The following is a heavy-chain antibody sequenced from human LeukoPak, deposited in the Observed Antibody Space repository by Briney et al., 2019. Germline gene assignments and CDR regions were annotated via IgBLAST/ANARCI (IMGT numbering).Heavy chain of an antibody. V-gene: IGHV4-59*12. J-gene: IGHJ5*02. Sequence: PSETLSLTCTVSGGSISSYYWSWIRQPPGKGLEWIGYIYYSGSTNYNPSLKSRVTISVDTSKNQFSLKLSSVTAADTAMYYCAATTIGWFDPWGQGTLVTVSS. CDR3: AATTIGWFDP. CDR1: GGSISSYY. CDR2: IYYSGST. D-gene: IGHD1-26*01.